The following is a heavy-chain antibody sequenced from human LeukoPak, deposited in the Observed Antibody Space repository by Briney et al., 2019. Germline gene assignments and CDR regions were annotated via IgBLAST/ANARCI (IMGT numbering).Heavy chain of an antibody. CDR1: GFTFTYHA. V-gene: IGHV3-23*01. D-gene: IGHD5-12*01. J-gene: IGHJ4*02. Sequence: GGFLRLSCAAAGFTFTYHAMNWVRQAPRKWLEWVAGISGSGGNTYDADSVKGRFTISRDNSKNTLYLQMNSLRAEDTALYYCAKGRYSGYGYFDYWGRGTLVTVSS. CDR2: ISGSGGNT. CDR3: AKGRYSGYGYFDY.